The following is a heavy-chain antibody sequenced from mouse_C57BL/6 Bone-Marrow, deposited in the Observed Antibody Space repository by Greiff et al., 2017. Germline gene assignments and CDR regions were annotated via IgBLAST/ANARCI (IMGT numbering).Heavy chain of an antibody. CDR3: ARRGFPDY. V-gene: IGHV5-6*01. J-gene: IGHJ2*01. CDR1: GFTFSSYG. Sequence: VQLKESGGDLVKPGGSLKLSCAASGFTFSSYGMSWVRQTPDKRLEWVATISSGGSYTYYPDSVKGRFTISRDNAKNTLYLQMSSLKSEDTAMYYCARRGFPDYWGQGTTLTVSS. CDR2: ISSGGSYT.